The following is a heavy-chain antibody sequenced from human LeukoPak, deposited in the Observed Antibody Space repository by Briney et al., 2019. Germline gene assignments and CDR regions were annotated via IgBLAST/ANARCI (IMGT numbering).Heavy chain of an antibody. Sequence: ASVKVSCKASGYTFTGYYMHWVRQAPGQGLEWMGWINPNSGGTNYAQKFQGRVTMTRDTSISTAYMELSRLRSDDTAVYYCARETEAYYYDSSGYYPYDRFDPWGQGTLVTVSS. V-gene: IGHV1-2*02. CDR1: GYTFTGYY. CDR2: INPNSGGT. D-gene: IGHD3-22*01. J-gene: IGHJ5*02. CDR3: ARETEAYYYDSSGYYPYDRFDP.